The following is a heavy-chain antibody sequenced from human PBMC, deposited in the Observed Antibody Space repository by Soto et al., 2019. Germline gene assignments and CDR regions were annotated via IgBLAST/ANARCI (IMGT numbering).Heavy chain of an antibody. J-gene: IGHJ6*02. D-gene: IGHD2-2*02. V-gene: IGHV1-69*13. CDR2: IIPIFGTA. CDR3: ARDIVVVPAAIIHRYYYGMDV. Sequence: SVKVSCKASGGTFSSYAISCVRQAPGQGLEWMGGIIPIFGTANYAQKFQGRVTITADESTSTAYMELSSLRSEDTAVYYCARDIVVVPAAIIHRYYYGMDVWGQGTTVTVSS. CDR1: GGTFSSYA.